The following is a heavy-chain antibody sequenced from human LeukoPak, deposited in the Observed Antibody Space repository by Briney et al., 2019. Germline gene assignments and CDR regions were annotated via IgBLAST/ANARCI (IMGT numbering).Heavy chain of an antibody. Sequence: SETLSLTCAVYGGSFSGYYWSWIRQPPGKGLEWIGEINHSGSTNYNPSLKSRVTISVDTSKNQFSLKLSSVTAADTAVYYCARAGRRLNHYYGSGSYNWFDPWGQGTLVTVSS. CDR2: INHSGST. CDR3: ARAGRRLNHYYGSGSYNWFDP. CDR1: GGSFSGYY. D-gene: IGHD3-10*01. V-gene: IGHV4-34*01. J-gene: IGHJ5*02.